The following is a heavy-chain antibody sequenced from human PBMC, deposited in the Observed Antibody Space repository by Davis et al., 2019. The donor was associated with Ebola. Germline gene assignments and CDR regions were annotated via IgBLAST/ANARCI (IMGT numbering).Heavy chain of an antibody. CDR2: IYYSGST. V-gene: IGHV4-39*01. CDR3: ARGPRGYCSGGSCYQYYGMDV. D-gene: IGHD2-15*01. CDR1: GGSISSSSYY. Sequence: SETLSLTCTVSGGSISSSSYYWGWIRQPPGKGLEWIGSIYYSGSTYYNPSLKSRVTISVDTSKNQFSLKLSSVTAADTAVYYCARGPRGYCSGGSCYQYYGMDVWGQGTTVTVSS. J-gene: IGHJ6*02.